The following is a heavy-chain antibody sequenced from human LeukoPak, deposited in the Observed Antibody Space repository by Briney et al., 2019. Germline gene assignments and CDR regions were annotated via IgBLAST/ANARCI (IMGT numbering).Heavy chain of an antibody. CDR3: ARDRHYGSGSYYFDY. CDR2: INPNSGGT. Sequence: ASVKVSCKTSGYTFTGYYLHWVPQAPGQGLEWMGRINPNSGGTNYAQKLQGWVTMTRDTSISTAYTELNRLRSDDTAVYYCARDRHYGSGSYYFDYWGQGTLVTVSS. J-gene: IGHJ4*02. CDR1: GYTFTGYY. V-gene: IGHV1-2*04. D-gene: IGHD3-10*01.